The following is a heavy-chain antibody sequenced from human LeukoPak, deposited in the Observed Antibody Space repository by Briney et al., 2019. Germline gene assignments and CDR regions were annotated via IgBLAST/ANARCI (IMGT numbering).Heavy chain of an antibody. J-gene: IGHJ4*02. V-gene: IGHV4-30-4*01. CDR2: IYYSGST. CDR1: GGSISSGDYY. CDR3: ARDPYRDAPDYFDY. Sequence: PSETLSLTCTVSGGSISSGDYYWSWIRQPPGKGLEWIGYIYYSGSTYYNPSLKSRVTISVDTSKNQFSLKLSSVTAADTAVYYCARDPYRDAPDYFDYWGQGTLVTVSS. D-gene: IGHD1-14*01.